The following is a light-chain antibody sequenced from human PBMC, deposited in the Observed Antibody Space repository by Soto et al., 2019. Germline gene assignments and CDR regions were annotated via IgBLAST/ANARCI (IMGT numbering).Light chain of an antibody. J-gene: IGKJ2*01. CDR3: HQYNGYFRT. V-gene: IGKV1-5*01. CDR1: QSISSW. CDR2: DAS. Sequence: DIQMTQSPSTLSAYVGDRVTITCRASQSISSWLAWYQQKPWKAPKLLIYDASDLESGVPSRFSGSGSGTELTLTVRGLQPVDIATYYCHQYNGYFRTFCHGTKLEIK.